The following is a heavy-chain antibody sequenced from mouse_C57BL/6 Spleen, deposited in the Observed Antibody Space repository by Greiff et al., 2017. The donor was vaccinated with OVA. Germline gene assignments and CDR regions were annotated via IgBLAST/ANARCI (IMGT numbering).Heavy chain of an antibody. CDR3: ARDALDYAMDY. J-gene: IGHJ4*01. CDR2: ISYDGSN. V-gene: IGHV3-6*01. Sequence: ESGPGLVKPSQSLSLTCSVTGYSITSGYYWNWIRQFPGNKLEWMGYISYDGSNNYNPSLKNRISITRDTSKNQFFLKLNSVTTEDTATYYCARDALDYAMDYWGQGTSVTVSS. CDR1: GYSITSGYY.